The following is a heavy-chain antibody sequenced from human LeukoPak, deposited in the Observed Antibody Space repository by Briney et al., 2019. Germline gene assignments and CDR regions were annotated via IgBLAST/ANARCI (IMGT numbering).Heavy chain of an antibody. CDR3: AKGRSSNPQDCFDF. CDR2: ISASGGST. J-gene: IGHJ4*02. Sequence: GGSLRLSCAASGFTFNRYAVSWVRQAPGKGLEWVSTISASGGSTYYADSVKGRFTISRDNCKNTVYLQMNSLRAEDTAVYYCAKGRSSNPQDCFDFWGQGTLVTVSS. CDR1: GFTFNRYA. D-gene: IGHD6-13*01. V-gene: IGHV3-23*01.